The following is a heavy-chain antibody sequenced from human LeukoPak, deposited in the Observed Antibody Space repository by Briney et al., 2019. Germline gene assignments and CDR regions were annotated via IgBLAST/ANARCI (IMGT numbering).Heavy chain of an antibody. J-gene: IGHJ4*02. V-gene: IGHV3-21*01. CDR3: AREPGNNGDLDY. Sequence: GGSLRLSCAASGFTFSTYNMNWVRQAPGKGLEWVSSISTSGSSTFYADSMKGRFTIPRDNAKSSLYLQMSSLRAEDTAVYYCAREPGNNGDLDYWGQGTLVTVSS. D-gene: IGHD4-17*01. CDR1: GFTFSTYN. CDR2: ISTSGSST.